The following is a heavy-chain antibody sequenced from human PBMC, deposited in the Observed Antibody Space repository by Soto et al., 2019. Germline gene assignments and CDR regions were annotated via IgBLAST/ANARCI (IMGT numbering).Heavy chain of an antibody. CDR3: ARGFRRSKVRGVFNQGGLDY. D-gene: IGHD3-10*01. J-gene: IGHJ4*02. CDR2: VTGEGTSA. V-gene: IGHV3-74*01. CDR1: GFTLSKYW. Sequence: LVESGGGWVQPGGSLRLSCAVSGFTLSKYWIHWVRQAPGKGLVWLLRVTGEGTSATYADSVKGRFTVSRDTANDTLYLQMNGLRDEVTAVYFCARGFRRSKVRGVFNQGGLDYWGQGTLVTVSS.